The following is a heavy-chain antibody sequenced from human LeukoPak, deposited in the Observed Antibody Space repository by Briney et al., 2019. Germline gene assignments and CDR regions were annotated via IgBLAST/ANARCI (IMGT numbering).Heavy chain of an antibody. V-gene: IGHV4-59*01. CDR1: GGSISSYY. J-gene: IGHJ4*02. D-gene: IGHD5-18*01. CDR3: ARAGYSYGTGYYFDY. Sequence: SETLSLTCTVSGGSISSYYWSWIRLPPGKGLEWIGYIYYTGATYYNPSLKSQVTISLDTSKNQFSLKLSSVTAADAAVYYCARAGYSYGTGYYFDYWGQGALVTVSS. CDR2: IYYTGAT.